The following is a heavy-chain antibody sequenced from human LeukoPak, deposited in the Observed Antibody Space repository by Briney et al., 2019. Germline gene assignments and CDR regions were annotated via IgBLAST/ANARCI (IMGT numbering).Heavy chain of an antibody. CDR1: GGSISSSSYY. Sequence: PSETLSLTCTVSGGSISSSSYYWGWIRQPPGKGLEWIGSIYFTGNTYYNPSLKSRVTISVDTSENQFSLRLTSVTAADTAVYYCASPRRSSGFDYWGQGTLVTVSS. J-gene: IGHJ4*02. D-gene: IGHD6-19*01. CDR2: IYFTGNT. V-gene: IGHV4-39*01. CDR3: ASPRRSSGFDY.